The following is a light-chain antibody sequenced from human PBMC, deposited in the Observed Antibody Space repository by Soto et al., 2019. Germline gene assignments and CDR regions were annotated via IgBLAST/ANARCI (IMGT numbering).Light chain of an antibody. Sequence: EIVMMQSPATLSVSPRERATISCRASQALGNNLAWYQHKPGQAPRLLIYGASTRATGVPIRFSGSGSETEFTLSISSLQSDDLAVYYCQQYTNWPYPFGQGTKLELE. CDR2: GAS. V-gene: IGKV3-15*01. J-gene: IGKJ2*01. CDR3: QQYTNWPYP. CDR1: QALGNN.